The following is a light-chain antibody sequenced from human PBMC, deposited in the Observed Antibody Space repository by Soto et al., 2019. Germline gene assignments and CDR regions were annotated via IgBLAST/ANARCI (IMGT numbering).Light chain of an antibody. CDR3: QQYGSSPPRT. CDR2: CAS. J-gene: IGKJ1*01. CDR1: QSVSNDF. V-gene: IGKV3-20*01. Sequence: EIVLTQSPGNLSLSPGERATLSCRASQSVSNDFLAWYQQKPGQAPRLLIYCASTRATDVPDRFSGSGSGADFTLSISRLEPEDFAVYYCQQYGSSPPRTFGQGTKVDIK.